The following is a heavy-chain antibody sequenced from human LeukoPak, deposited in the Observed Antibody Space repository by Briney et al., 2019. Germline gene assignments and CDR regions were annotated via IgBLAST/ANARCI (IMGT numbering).Heavy chain of an antibody. CDR3: ARQYSSGWYGDWFDP. J-gene: IGHJ5*02. CDR1: GYSFTSYW. D-gene: IGHD6-19*01. Sequence: GESLKIPCKGSGYSFTSYWIGWVRQMPGKGLEWMGIIYPGDSDTRYSPSFQGQVTISADKSISTAYLQWSSLKASDTAMYYCARQYSSGWYGDWFDPWGQGTLVTVSS. CDR2: IYPGDSDT. V-gene: IGHV5-51*01.